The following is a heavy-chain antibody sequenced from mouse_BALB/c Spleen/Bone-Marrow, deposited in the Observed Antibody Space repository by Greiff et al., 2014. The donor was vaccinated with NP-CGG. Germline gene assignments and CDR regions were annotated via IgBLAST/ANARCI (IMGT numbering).Heavy chain of an antibody. CDR1: GFTFSNYG. Sequence: DVKLVESGGGLVQPGGSLKLSCAASGFTFSNYGMSWVRQTPDKRLELVATINGNGSSTYYPDSVKGRFTISRDTAKNTLYLQMSSLKSEETAMYYCVRGNYGNYVDYFDFWGQGTTLTVSS. J-gene: IGHJ2*01. D-gene: IGHD2-1*01. CDR2: INGNGSST. V-gene: IGHV5-6-3*01. CDR3: VRGNYGNYVDYFDF.